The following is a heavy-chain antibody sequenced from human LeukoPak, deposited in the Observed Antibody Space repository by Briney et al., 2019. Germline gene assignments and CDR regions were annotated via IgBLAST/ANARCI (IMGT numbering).Heavy chain of an antibody. CDR1: GYTFAINH. CDR3: AKLATSDTGETY. J-gene: IGHJ4*02. V-gene: IGHV1-46*01. Sequence: ASVKVSCKASGYTFAINHIHWVRQAPGQGLEWMGVINPSGDSTTYAQNFQGRVTMTRDTSTSTVYMELRSLRSEDTAIYYCAKLATSDTGETYWGQGTLVTVSS. CDR2: INPSGDST. D-gene: IGHD3-16*01.